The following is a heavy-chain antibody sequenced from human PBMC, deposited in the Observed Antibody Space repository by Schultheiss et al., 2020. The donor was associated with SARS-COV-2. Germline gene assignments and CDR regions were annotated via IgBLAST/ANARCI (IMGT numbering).Heavy chain of an antibody. Sequence: LETLSLTCTVSGGSISSYYWSWIRQPPGKGLEWIGEINHSGSTNYNPSLKSRVTISVDTSKNQFSLKLSSVTAADTAVYYCAREGVTLLWFGELFSRYGMDVWGQGTTVTVFS. J-gene: IGHJ6*02. D-gene: IGHD3-10*01. V-gene: IGHV4-34*01. CDR1: GGSISSYY. CDR2: INHSGST. CDR3: AREGVTLLWFGELFSRYGMDV.